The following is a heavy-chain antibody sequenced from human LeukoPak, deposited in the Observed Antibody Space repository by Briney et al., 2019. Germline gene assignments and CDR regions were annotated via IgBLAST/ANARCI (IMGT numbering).Heavy chain of an antibody. CDR3: AELGITMIGGV. CDR1: GFTFSSYW. Sequence: GGSLRLSCAASGFTFSSYWMHWVRQAPGKGLVWVSRINSDGSSTSYADSVKGRFTISRDDAKNTLYLQMNSLRAEDTAVYYCAELGITMIGGVWGKGTTVTISS. CDR2: INSDGSST. J-gene: IGHJ6*04. V-gene: IGHV3-74*01. D-gene: IGHD3-10*02.